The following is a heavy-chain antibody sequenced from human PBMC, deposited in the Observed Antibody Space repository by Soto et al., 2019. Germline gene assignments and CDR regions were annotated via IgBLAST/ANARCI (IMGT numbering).Heavy chain of an antibody. D-gene: IGHD1-26*01. CDR1: GGSISSSSYY. Sequence: SETLSLTCTVSGGSISSSSYYWGWIRQPPGKGLEWIGSTYYSGSTYYNPSLKSRVTISVDTSKNQFSLKLSSVTPEDTAVYYCARDPWASVTAGFDPWGQGVLVTVSS. V-gene: IGHV4-39*02. J-gene: IGHJ5*02. CDR2: TYYSGST. CDR3: ARDPWASVTAGFDP.